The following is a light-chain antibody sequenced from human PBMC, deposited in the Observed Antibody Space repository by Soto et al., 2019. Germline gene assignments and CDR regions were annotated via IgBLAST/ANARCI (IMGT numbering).Light chain of an antibody. Sequence: QSLLTQPPSASGSPGQSVTISCPRTSSDVGGYNYVSWYQQHPGKAPKLMIYEVFKRPSGVPDRFSGSKSDNTASLTVSGLQAEDEADYYCSSYAGSNNFDVFGTGTKVTVL. CDR2: EVF. V-gene: IGLV2-8*01. CDR1: SSDVGGYNY. CDR3: SSYAGSNNFDV. J-gene: IGLJ1*01.